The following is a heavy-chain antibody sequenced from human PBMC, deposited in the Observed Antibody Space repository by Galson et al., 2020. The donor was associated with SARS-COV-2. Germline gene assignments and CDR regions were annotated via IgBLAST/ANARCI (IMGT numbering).Heavy chain of an antibody. CDR1: GGSISSGGYS. CDR3: ARRYTYGLSPYWYFDL. J-gene: IGHJ2*01. CDR2: IYQSGAT. Sequence: SETLSLTCAVSGGSISSGGYSWTWIRQPPGKALEWIGYIYQSGATQYNPSLTSPLTISVDRSKNQLSLDLSSVNVADSAVYYCARRYTYGLSPYWYFDLWGPGTLVTVSS. D-gene: IGHD5-18*01. V-gene: IGHV4-30-2*01.